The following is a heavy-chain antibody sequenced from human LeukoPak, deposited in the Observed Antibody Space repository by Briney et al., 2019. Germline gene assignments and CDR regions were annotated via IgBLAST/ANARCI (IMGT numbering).Heavy chain of an antibody. Sequence: PSETLSLTCTVSGGSISSYYWSWIRQPPGKGLEWIGYIYYSGSTNYNPSLKSRVTISVDTSKDQFSLKLSSVTAADTAVYYCARSPITFGGVIVRPFDYWGQGTLVTVSS. CDR1: GGSISSYY. CDR3: ARSPITFGGVIVRPFDY. D-gene: IGHD3-16*02. V-gene: IGHV4-59*01. CDR2: IYYSGST. J-gene: IGHJ4*02.